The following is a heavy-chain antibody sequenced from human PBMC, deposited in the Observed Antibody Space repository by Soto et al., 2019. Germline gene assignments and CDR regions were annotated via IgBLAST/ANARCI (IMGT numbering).Heavy chain of an antibody. CDR3: ATWHLREHAYDI. V-gene: IGHV3-53*01. CDR2: VYGLDGT. J-gene: IGHJ3*02. D-gene: IGHD5-12*01. CDR1: GLTVSGQKY. Sequence: DVHLVESGGGLIQPGGSLRLSCVASGLTVSGQKYMAWVRQAPGTGPEWVSGVYGLDGTYYADSVSGRFTTSIDSSRTTVYLQMRVLRPEDTALYFCATWHLREHAYDIWGQGTMVTVSS.